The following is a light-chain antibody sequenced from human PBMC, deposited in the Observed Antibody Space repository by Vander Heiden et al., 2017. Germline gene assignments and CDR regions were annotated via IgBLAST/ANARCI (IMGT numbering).Light chain of an antibody. J-gene: IGKJ2*01. CDR3: QRLNSYRYT. CDR2: AAS. V-gene: IGKV1-9*01. Sequence: DIQLTQSPSFLSASVGDRVTITCRASQGISSYLAWYQQKPGKAPKLLIYAASTLQSGVPSRFSGSASATEFTLTISILHPEDFATYYCQRLNSYRYTFGQGTKMEIK. CDR1: QGISSY.